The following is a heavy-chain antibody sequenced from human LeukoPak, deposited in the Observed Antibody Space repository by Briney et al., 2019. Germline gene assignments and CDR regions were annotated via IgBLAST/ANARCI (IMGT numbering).Heavy chain of an antibody. CDR3: AKAGYDSSGYNYPHETFFDY. D-gene: IGHD3-22*01. CDR1: GFTFSSYG. J-gene: IGHJ4*02. CDR2: IRYDGSNK. V-gene: IGHV3-30*02. Sequence: GGSLRLSCAASGFTFSSYGMHRVRQAPGKGLEWVAFIRYDGSNKYYADSVKGRFTISRDNSKNTLYLQMNSLRAEDTAVYYCAKAGYDSSGYNYPHETFFDYWGQGTLVTVSS.